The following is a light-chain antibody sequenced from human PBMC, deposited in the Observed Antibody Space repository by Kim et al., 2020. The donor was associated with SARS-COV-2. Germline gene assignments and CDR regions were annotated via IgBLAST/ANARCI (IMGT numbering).Light chain of an antibody. Sequence: QSALTQPRSVSGSPGQSVTISCTGTSSDVGAYSYVSWYQQHPGKAPKLMIYDVSKWPSGVPDRFSGSKSGNTASLTISGLQAEDEADYYCCSHTDSYTLIFGGGTQLTVL. J-gene: IGLJ2*01. V-gene: IGLV2-11*01. CDR1: SSDVGAYSY. CDR2: DVS. CDR3: CSHTDSYTLI.